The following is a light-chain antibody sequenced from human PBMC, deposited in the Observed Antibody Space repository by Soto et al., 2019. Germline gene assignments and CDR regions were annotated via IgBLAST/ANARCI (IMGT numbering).Light chain of an antibody. CDR3: AAWDDSLNGLV. CDR1: NSNIGKNS. V-gene: IGLV1-44*01. Sequence: QLVLSQEASVSGTPGQRGAMACSGGNSNIGKNSVNWYRQVPGTAPQLLIYSDTLRSFGIPDRFSASKSDTSATLAIGGLQSDDEALYFCAAWDDSLNGLVFGSGTQLTVL. CDR2: SDT. J-gene: IGLJ6*01.